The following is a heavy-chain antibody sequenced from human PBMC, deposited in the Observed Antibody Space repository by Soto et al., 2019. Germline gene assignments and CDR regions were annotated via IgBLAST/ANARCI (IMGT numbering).Heavy chain of an antibody. CDR3: VRDDVGVGIDY. D-gene: IGHD1-26*01. CDR2: IDSDGNST. J-gene: IGHJ4*02. CDR1: GFTFSSYW. V-gene: IGHV3-74*03. Sequence: EVQLVESGGGLVQPGGSLRLSCAASGFTFSSYWIHWVRQVPGKGLVWVSHIDSDGNSTTYADSVKGRITISRDNAKNTVDLQMNSLRAEDTAVYYCVRDDVGVGIDYWGLGTLVTVSS.